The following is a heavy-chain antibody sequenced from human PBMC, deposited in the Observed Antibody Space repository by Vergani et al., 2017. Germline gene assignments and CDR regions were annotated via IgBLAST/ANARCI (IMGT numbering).Heavy chain of an antibody. CDR1: GYTFTSYG. CDR3: ARDLEVAAAGTSWFDP. V-gene: IGHV1-2*02. Sequence: QVQLVQSGAEVKKPGASVKVSCKASGYTFTSYGISWVRQAPGQGLEWMGWINPNSGGTNYAQKFQGRVTMTRDTSISTAYMELSRLRSDDTAVYYCARDLEVAAAGTSWFDPWGQGTLVTVSS. CDR2: INPNSGGT. J-gene: IGHJ5*02. D-gene: IGHD6-13*01.